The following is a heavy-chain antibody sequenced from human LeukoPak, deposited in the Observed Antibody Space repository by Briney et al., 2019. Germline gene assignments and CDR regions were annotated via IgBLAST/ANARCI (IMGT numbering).Heavy chain of an antibody. V-gene: IGHV4-39*01. D-gene: IGHD3-22*01. CDR3: ARHRQWLIGIWLDP. CDR1: GDSITSTSYY. J-gene: IGHJ5*02. CDR2: TYHTGNT. Sequence: AETLSLTCSVSGDSITSTSYYWAWIRQPPGKGLEWIGSTYHTGNTYYSPSLKSRVTMSVDTSKNQFSLKLNSVTGADTAVYYCARHRQWLIGIWLDPRGQGTLVTVSS.